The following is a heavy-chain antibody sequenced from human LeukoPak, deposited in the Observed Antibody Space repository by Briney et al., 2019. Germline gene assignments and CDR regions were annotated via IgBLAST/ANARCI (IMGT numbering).Heavy chain of an antibody. CDR3: ARQPRRGSHWDAFDI. D-gene: IGHD3-10*01. CDR1: GGSISTYY. V-gene: IGHV4-59*01. J-gene: IGHJ3*02. CDR2: IYYSGST. Sequence: SETLSLTCTVSGGSISTYYWNWIRQPPGKGLEWIGYIYYSGSTNYNPSLKSRVTISVDTSKSQFSLKLSSVTAADTAVYYCARQPRRGSHWDAFDIWGQGTMVTVSS.